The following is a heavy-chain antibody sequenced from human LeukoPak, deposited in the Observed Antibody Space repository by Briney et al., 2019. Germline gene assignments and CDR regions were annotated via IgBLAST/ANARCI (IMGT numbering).Heavy chain of an antibody. CDR3: ATTRPLDYFQGRASFDF. D-gene: IGHD2/OR15-2a*01. CDR1: RLTFSTYD. CDR2: ISFNGSPI. Sequence: GGSLRLSCAASRLTFSTYDMNWVRQAPGKGLEWVSYISFNGSPIYYADSVKGRFTISRDNANYSLFLQMNSLRAEDTAIYYCATTRPLDYFQGRASFDFWGQGTRVTVSS. J-gene: IGHJ3*01. V-gene: IGHV3-48*03.